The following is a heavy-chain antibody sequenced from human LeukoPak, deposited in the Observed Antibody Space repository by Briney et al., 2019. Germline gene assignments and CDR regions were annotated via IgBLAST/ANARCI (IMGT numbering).Heavy chain of an antibody. V-gene: IGHV3-74*01. CDR1: GFTFVYYW. CDR2: INGYGSST. D-gene: IGHD5-18*01. J-gene: IGHJ4*02. CDR3: ARDAPGNTALDY. Sequence: PGGSLRLSCAASGFTFVYYWMHWVRQAQGKGLVWVSRINGYGSSTDFADSVKGRFTISRDNAKNTLYLQMNSLRAEDTAVYYCARDAPGNTALDYWGQGTLVTVSS.